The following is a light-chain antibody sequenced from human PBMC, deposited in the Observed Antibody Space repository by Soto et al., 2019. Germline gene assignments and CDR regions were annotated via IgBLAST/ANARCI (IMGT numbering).Light chain of an antibody. V-gene: IGKV3-11*01. CDR1: QSLGTR. J-gene: IGKJ4*01. CDR2: DAS. Sequence: EFVLTQSPATLSLSPGERATLSCRSSQSLGTRLAWYQLKPGQSPRLLIYDASNREPGTPARFSGSGSGTDFTLTISSLEPEDFATYYCLQRSDWPLTFGGGTKVEIK. CDR3: LQRSDWPLT.